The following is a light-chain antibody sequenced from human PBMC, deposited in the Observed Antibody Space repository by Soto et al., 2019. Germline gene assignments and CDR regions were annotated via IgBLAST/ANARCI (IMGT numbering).Light chain of an antibody. CDR1: SSDVGDYKY. CDR2: EVS. CDR3: SSYTTSNTLV. J-gene: IGLJ1*01. Sequence: QSALTQPASVSGSPGQSITISCTGTSSDVGDYKYVSWYQKHPGKAPKALIYEVSNRPRGVSNRFSGSKSGKTASLTISGLQAEDEADYYCSSYTTSNTLVFGPGTKLTVL. V-gene: IGLV2-14*01.